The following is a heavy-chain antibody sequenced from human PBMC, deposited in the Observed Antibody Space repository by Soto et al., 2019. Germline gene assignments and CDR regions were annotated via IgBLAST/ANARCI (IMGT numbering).Heavy chain of an antibody. J-gene: IGHJ6*02. D-gene: IGHD3-22*01. Sequence: SETLSLTCTVSGGSISSSSYYWCWIRQPPGKGREWIGSIYYSGSTYYNPSLKSRVTISVDTSKNQFSLKLSSVTAADTAVYYCARRDYDSSGYYYVSYGMDVWGQGTTVTSP. CDR3: ARRDYDSSGYYYVSYGMDV. V-gene: IGHV4-39*01. CDR1: GGSISSSSYY. CDR2: IYYSGST.